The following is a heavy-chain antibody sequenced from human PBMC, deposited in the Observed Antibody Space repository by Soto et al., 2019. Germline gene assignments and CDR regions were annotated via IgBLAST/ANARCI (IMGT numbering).Heavy chain of an antibody. J-gene: IGHJ4*02. D-gene: IGHD7-27*01. CDR1: GDSISSSVW. V-gene: IGHV4-4*02. Sequence: SETLSLTCAVSGDSISSSVWWTWVRQPPGKGLEWIGEVFHTGDTYFNPSLRSRVAMSVDKSTNEFSLKVTSVTAADTAIYYCARKAWVRFDYGGQGALVTVSS. CDR3: ARKAWVRFDY. CDR2: VFHTGDT.